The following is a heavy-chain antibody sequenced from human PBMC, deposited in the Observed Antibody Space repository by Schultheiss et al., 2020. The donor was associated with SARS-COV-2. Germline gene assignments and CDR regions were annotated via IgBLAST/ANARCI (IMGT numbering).Heavy chain of an antibody. Sequence: GGSLRLSCAASGFTFSSYSMNWVRQAPGKGLEWVSSISSSSSYIYYADSVKGRFTISRDNAKNSLYLQMNSLRAEDTAVYYCARRQGAMVNVYYYGMDVWGQGTTVTVSS. CDR2: ISSSSSYI. D-gene: IGHD5-18*01. J-gene: IGHJ6*02. V-gene: IGHV3-21*01. CDR3: ARRQGAMVNVYYYGMDV. CDR1: GFTFSSYS.